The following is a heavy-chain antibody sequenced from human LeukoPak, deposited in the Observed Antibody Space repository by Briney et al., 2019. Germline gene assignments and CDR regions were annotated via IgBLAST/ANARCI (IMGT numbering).Heavy chain of an antibody. D-gene: IGHD3-10*01. Sequence: SETLSLTCAVYGVSLSGYYWTWIRQPPGKGLEWIGSIYYSGSTYYNPSLKSRVTISVDTSKNQFSLKLSSVTAADTAVYYCARRYYSGSGSYPAHIDYWGQGTLVTVSS. V-gene: IGHV4-34*01. CDR3: ARRYYSGSGSYPAHIDY. J-gene: IGHJ4*02. CDR1: GVSLSGYY. CDR2: IYYSGST.